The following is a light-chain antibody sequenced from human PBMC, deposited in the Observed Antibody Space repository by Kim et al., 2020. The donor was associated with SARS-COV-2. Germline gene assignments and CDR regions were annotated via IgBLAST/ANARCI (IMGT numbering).Light chain of an antibody. V-gene: IGLV3-21*04. J-gene: IGLJ2*01. CDR3: QVWDSSDDHRVV. Sequence: SYELTQPPSVSVAPGKTARITCGGTSIGSKSVHWYQQKLGQAPVLVISYDSVRPSGIPERFSGSNSGNTATVTISRVEAGDEANYYCQVWDSSDDHRVVFGGGTKLTVL. CDR2: YDS. CDR1: SIGSKS.